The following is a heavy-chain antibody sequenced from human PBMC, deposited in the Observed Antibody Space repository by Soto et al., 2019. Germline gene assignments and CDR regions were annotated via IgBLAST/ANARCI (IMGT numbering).Heavy chain of an antibody. J-gene: IGHJ5*02. D-gene: IGHD6-13*01. CDR2: INAGNGNT. CDR1: GYTFTSYA. Sequence: ASLKVSCKASGYTFTSYAMHWVRQAPGQRLEWMGWINAGNGNTKYSQKFQGRVTITRDTSASTAYMELSSLRSEDTAVYYCARDLAAAGIGWFDPWGQGTLVTVSS. CDR3: ARDLAAAGIGWFDP. V-gene: IGHV1-3*01.